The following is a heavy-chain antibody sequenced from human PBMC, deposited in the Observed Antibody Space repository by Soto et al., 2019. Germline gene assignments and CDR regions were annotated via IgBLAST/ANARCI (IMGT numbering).Heavy chain of an antibody. D-gene: IGHD1-26*01. CDR2: IQPGGSDT. CDR3: ARHIDRREFDY. V-gene: IGHV5-51*01. CDR1: GYVFTRHW. J-gene: IGHJ4*02. Sequence: PGESLKISCKGSGYVFTRHWIGWVRQMPGKGLEWMGIIQPGGSDTRYSPSFQGQVTISADKSISTAYLQWSSLKASDTAMYYCARHIDRREFDYWGQGTLVTVSS.